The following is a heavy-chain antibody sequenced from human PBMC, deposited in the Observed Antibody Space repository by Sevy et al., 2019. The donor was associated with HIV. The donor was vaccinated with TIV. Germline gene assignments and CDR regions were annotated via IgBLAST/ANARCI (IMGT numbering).Heavy chain of an antibody. CDR1: GYTFTSYY. Sequence: ASVKVSCKASGYTFTSYYMHWVRQAPGQGLEWMGIINPSGGYTTYAQKFQGRVTMTRDTSTSTVYMELCSLRSEDTAVYYCAREGSSSSKFTWFDPWGQGTLVTVSS. J-gene: IGHJ5*02. D-gene: IGHD6-6*01. CDR2: INPSGGYT. CDR3: AREGSSSSKFTWFDP. V-gene: IGHV1-46*03.